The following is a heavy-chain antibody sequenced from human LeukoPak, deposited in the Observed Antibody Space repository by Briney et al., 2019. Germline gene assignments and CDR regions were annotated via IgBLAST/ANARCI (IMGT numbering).Heavy chain of an antibody. D-gene: IGHD3-9*01. CDR2: ISSNGGST. J-gene: IGHJ4*02. V-gene: IGHV3-64*01. CDR1: GFTFSSYE. Sequence: GGSLRLSCAASGFTFSSYEMNWVRQAPGKGLEYVSAISSNGGSTYYENSVKGRFTISRDNSKNTLYLQMGSLRAEDMAVYYCARGHFDWLPYDYWGQGTLVTVSS. CDR3: ARGHFDWLPYDY.